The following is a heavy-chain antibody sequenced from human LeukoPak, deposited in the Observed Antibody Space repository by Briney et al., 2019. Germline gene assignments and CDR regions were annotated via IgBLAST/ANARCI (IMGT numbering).Heavy chain of an antibody. CDR2: ISSSSSTI. J-gene: IGHJ3*01. D-gene: IGHD3-10*01. Sequence: QPGGSLRLSCAASGFTFSTYNMNWVRQAPGKGLEWVSYISSSSSTIYYADSVKGRFTISRDDARNSLYLQMDSLRAEDTAVYYCAREGSLGWGQGTMVTVSS. V-gene: IGHV3-48*04. CDR1: GFTFSTYN. CDR3: AREGSLG.